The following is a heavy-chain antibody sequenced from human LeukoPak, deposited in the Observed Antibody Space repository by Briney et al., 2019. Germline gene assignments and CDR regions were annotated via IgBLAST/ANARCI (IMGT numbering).Heavy chain of an antibody. CDR1: GGSSSGYY. D-gene: IGHD3-10*01. V-gene: IGHV4-34*01. Sequence: SETLSLTCAVCGGSSSGYYWSWIRQPPGKGLEWIGEINHSGSTNYNPSLKSRVTISVDTSKNQFSLKLSSVTAADTAVYYCARGSTYYYGSGSYLANWGQGTLVTVSS. CDR2: INHSGST. J-gene: IGHJ4*02. CDR3: ARGSTYYYGSGSYLAN.